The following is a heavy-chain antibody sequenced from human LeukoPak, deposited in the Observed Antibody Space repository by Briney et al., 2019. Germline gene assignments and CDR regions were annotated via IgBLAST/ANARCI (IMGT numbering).Heavy chain of an antibody. CDR3: ARGSEYSSSSYWFDP. D-gene: IGHD6-6*01. V-gene: IGHV1-69*04. J-gene: IGHJ5*02. Sequence: SVKVSCKASGGTFSSYAISWVRQAPGQGLEWMGRIIPILGIANYAQKFQGRVTITADKSTSTAYMELSSLRSEDTAVYYCARGSEYSSSSYWFDPWGQGTLVTAST. CDR2: IIPILGIA. CDR1: GGTFSSYA.